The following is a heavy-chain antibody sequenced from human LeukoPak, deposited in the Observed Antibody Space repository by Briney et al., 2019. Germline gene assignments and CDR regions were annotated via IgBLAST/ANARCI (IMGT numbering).Heavy chain of an antibody. V-gene: IGHV1-3*04. Sequence: ASVKVSCKASGYTFTNYAVNWMRQAPGQRLEWMRWINTGNGDTKFSQNYQARVTITRDASASTAYMELSSLTSEDTAVYFCARGLWSAHRREYYFDSWGQGTLVTVSS. CDR1: GYTFTNYA. CDR2: INTGNGDT. J-gene: IGHJ4*02. D-gene: IGHD3-3*01. CDR3: ARGLWSAHRREYYFDS.